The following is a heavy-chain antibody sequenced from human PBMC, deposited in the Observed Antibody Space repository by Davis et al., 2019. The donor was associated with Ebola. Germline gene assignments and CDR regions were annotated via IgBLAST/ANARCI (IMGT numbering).Heavy chain of an antibody. CDR1: GFTFSDYY. V-gene: IGHV3-11*01. CDR3: ASQPTNSYYFDY. D-gene: IGHD1-1*01. CDR2: ISSSGSTI. J-gene: IGHJ4*02. Sequence: GESLKISCAASGFTFSDYYMSWIRQAPGKGLEWVSYISSSGSTIYYADSVKGRFTISRDNAKNSLYLQMNSLRAEDTAVYYCASQPTNSYYFDYWGQGTLVTVSS.